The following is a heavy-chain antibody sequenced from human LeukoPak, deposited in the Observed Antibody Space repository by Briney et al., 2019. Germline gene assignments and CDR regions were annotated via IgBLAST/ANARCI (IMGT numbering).Heavy chain of an antibody. CDR2: IYPGDSDT. V-gene: IGHV5-51*01. CDR3: ARQGDSSGYYYFNY. D-gene: IGHD3-22*01. Sequence: GESLKISCKGSGYSFTSYWIGWVRPMPGKGLEWIGIIYPGDSDTRYSPSFQGQVTISAEKSISTAYLQWRSLKASDTAMYYCARQGDSSGYYYFNYWGQGTLVTVSS. J-gene: IGHJ4*02. CDR1: GYSFTSYW.